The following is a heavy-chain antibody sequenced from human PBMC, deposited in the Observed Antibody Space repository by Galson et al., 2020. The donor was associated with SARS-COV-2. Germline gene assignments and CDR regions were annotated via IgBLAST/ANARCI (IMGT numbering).Heavy chain of an antibody. CDR1: GFSVSDKY. J-gene: IGHJ2*01. Sequence: GGSLRLSCTASGFSVSDKYMSWVRQAPGNGLEWVSVLYTDGRTHYVDSVKGRFTISRDNSKNTLYLQMNSLRAEDTAVYYCARHVEGDFWCFYLWGRGTLVTVSP. V-gene: IGHV3-66*04. CDR2: LYTDGRT. D-gene: IGHD1-1*01. CDR3: ARHVEGDFWCFYL.